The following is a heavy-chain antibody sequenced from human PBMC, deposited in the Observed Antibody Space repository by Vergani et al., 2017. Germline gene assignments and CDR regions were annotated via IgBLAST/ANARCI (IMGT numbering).Heavy chain of an antibody. J-gene: IGHJ4*02. D-gene: IGHD3-22*01. V-gene: IGHV3-21*01. CDR1: GFTFSSYS. CDR2: ISSSSSYI. Sequence: EVQLVESGGGLVKPGGSLRLSCAASGFTFSSYSMNWVRQAPGKGLEWVSSISSSSSYIYYADSVKGRFTISRDNAKNSLSLQMNSLRAEDTAVYYCARDQSPYYYDSSGYDYFDYWGQGTLVIVSS. CDR3: ARDQSPYYYDSSGYDYFDY.